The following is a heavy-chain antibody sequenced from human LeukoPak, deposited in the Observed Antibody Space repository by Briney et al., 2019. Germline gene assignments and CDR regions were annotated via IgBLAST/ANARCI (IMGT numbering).Heavy chain of an antibody. J-gene: IGHJ4*02. V-gene: IGHV1-69*13. CDR3: ARGSHRYYGSGSYPSTPFDY. Sequence: SVKVSCKASGGTFSSYAISWVRQAPGQGFEWMGGIIPIFGTANYAQKFQGRVTITADESTSTAYMELSSLRSEDTAVYYCARGSHRYYGSGSYPSTPFDYWGQGTLVTVSS. CDR2: IIPIFGTA. CDR1: GGTFSSYA. D-gene: IGHD3-10*01.